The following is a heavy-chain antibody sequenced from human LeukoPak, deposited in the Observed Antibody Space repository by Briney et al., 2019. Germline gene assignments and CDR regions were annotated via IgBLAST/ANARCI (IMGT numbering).Heavy chain of an antibody. CDR2: IYSGGST. Sequence: GGSLRLSCAASGFTVSSNYMSWVRQAPGKGLEWVSVIYSGGSTYYADSVKGRFTISRDNSKNTLYLQMNSLRAEDTAVYYCASNKAYCGGDCYWGYYYYYYYMDVWGKGTTVTISS. V-gene: IGHV3-66*01. D-gene: IGHD2-21*02. CDR3: ASNKAYCGGDCYWGYYYYYYYMDV. J-gene: IGHJ6*03. CDR1: GFTVSSNY.